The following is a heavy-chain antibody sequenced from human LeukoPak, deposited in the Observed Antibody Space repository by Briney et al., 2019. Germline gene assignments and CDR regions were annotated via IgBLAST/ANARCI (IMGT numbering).Heavy chain of an antibody. CDR1: GFTVSSNY. Sequence: GGSLRLSCAASGFTVSSNYMSWVRQAPGKGLEWVSVIYSGGSTYYADSVKGRFTISRENAKSSFYLQMNSLRAGDTAVYYCARGGYYGSGPLDYWGQGALVTVSS. CDR2: IYSGGST. J-gene: IGHJ4*02. CDR3: ARGGYYGSGPLDY. D-gene: IGHD3-10*01. V-gene: IGHV3-53*01.